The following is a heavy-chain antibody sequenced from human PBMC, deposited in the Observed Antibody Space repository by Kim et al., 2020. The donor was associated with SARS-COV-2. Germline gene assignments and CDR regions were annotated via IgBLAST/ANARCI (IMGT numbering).Heavy chain of an antibody. CDR3: TTDGALLRYRPKVRPNTNDAFDI. D-gene: IGHD3-9*01. J-gene: IGHJ3*02. Sequence: GGSLRLSCAASGFTFSNAWMSWVRQAPGKGLEWVGRIKSKTDGGTTDYAAPVKGRFTISRDDSKNTLYLQMNSLKTEDTAVYYCTTDGALLRYRPKVRPNTNDAFDIWGQGTMVTVSS. CDR1: GFTFSNAW. V-gene: IGHV3-15*01. CDR2: IKSKTDGGTT.